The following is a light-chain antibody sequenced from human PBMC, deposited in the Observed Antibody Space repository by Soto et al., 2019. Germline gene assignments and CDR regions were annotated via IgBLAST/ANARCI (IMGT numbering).Light chain of an antibody. J-gene: IGLJ1*01. CDR3: RSFAGVSTV. Sequence: QSALTQPPSASGSPGQSVTISCTGTSSDVGGYNYVSWYQQHPGKAPRLMIYEVTKRPSGVPDRFSGSKSGNTASLTVSGLQADDEADYYCRSFAGVSTVFGAGTKVAVL. CDR2: EVT. V-gene: IGLV2-8*01. CDR1: SSDVGGYNY.